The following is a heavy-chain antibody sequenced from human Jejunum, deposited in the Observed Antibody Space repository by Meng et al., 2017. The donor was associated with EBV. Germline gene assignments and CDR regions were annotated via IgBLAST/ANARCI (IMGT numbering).Heavy chain of an antibody. CDR2: INGDGSRT. CDR3: AKDRNYYIDY. CDR1: GFTFSGFW. J-gene: IGHJ4*02. Sequence: VEPVEAGGGLIQPGGSLRLSCAASGFTFSGFWMYWVRQVPGKGLVWISRINGDGSRTTYADSVKDRFTISRDNAKNTLYLQMNSLRAEDTAVYYCAKDRNYYIDYWGQGTLVTVSS. V-gene: IGHV3-74*01.